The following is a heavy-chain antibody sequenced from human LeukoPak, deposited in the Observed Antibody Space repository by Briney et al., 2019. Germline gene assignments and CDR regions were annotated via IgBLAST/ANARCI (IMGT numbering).Heavy chain of an antibody. V-gene: IGHV3-33*05. Sequence: PGGSLRLSCAASGFIFSSYVMQWVRQAPGKGLEWVALIAHDGSNKYYADSVKGRFTISRDNAKNTLYLQMNSLRAEDTAVYYCARGGVDYWGQGTLVTVSS. CDR2: IAHDGSNK. J-gene: IGHJ4*02. D-gene: IGHD3-16*01. CDR3: ARGGVDY. CDR1: GFIFSSYV.